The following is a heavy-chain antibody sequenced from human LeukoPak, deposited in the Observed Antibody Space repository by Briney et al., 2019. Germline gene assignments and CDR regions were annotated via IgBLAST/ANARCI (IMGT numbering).Heavy chain of an antibody. J-gene: IGHJ5*02. V-gene: IGHV1-18*01. D-gene: IGHD2-2*01. CDR2: ISAYNGYT. CDR3: ARDKAPYCSSTSCYLHWFDP. CDR1: GYTFSSYG. Sequence: ASVKVSCKYSGYTFSSYGITWVRQAPGQGLEWMGWISAYNGYTDYSQKLQGRVTMTTDTSTSTVYMELRSLRSDDTAVYYCARDKAPYCSSTSCYLHWFDPWGQGTLVTVSS.